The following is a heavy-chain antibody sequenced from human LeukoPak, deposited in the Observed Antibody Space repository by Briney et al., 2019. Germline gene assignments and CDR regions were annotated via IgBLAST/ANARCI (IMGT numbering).Heavy chain of an antibody. Sequence: PSETLSLTCTVSGDSISTYYWSWIRQPPGKGLEWIGYVYYSGSTNYSPSLKSRVTISVDTSRNQFSLKLTSVTAADTAVYYCARDNPLGLTRDAYCDYWGQGTLVTVSS. D-gene: IGHD7-27*01. CDR1: GDSISTYY. CDR3: ARDNPLGLTRDAYCDY. V-gene: IGHV4-59*01. CDR2: VYYSGST. J-gene: IGHJ4*02.